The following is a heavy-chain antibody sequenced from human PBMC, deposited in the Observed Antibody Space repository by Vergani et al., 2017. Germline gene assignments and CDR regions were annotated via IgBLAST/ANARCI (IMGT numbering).Heavy chain of an antibody. J-gene: IGHJ4*02. CDR2: IDWNDNK. CDR3: ARIRRRVRSGYDIFDF. CDR1: GFSLSSGGMR. D-gene: IGHD5-12*01. V-gene: IGHV2-70*01. Sequence: QVTLTESGPALVKPTQTLTLTCSLSGFSLSSGGMRVSWIRQPPGKALEWLALIDWNDNKYFNTSLKTRLTISKDASKNQVVLTMTNMDPVDTATYYCARIRRRVRSGYDIFDFWGQGILVTVAS.